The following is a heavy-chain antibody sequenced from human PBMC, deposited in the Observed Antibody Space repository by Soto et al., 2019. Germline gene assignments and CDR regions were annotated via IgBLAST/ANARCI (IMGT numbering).Heavy chain of an antibody. D-gene: IGHD3-16*02. CDR1: GFTFSSYG. CDR3: AKIPLGELSFDY. CDR2: ISYDGSNK. J-gene: IGHJ4*02. Sequence: GGSLRLSCAASGFTFSSYGMHWVRQAPGKGLEWVAVISYDGSNKYYADSVKGRFTISRDNSKNTLYLQMNSLRAEDTAVYYCAKIPLGELSFDYWGQGTLVTVSS. V-gene: IGHV3-30*18.